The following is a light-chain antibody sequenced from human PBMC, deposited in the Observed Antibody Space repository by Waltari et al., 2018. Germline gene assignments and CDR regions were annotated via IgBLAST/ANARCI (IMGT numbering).Light chain of an antibody. Sequence: SCRASQSVGRTLAWYQQKPGQAPRLLIYGASNRATGTPDRFSGSGSGTDFSLTISRLDPADFAVYYCQHYVRLPVAFGQGTTVEIK. CDR1: QSVGRT. CDR2: GAS. CDR3: QHYVRLPVA. J-gene: IGKJ1*01. V-gene: IGKV3-20*01.